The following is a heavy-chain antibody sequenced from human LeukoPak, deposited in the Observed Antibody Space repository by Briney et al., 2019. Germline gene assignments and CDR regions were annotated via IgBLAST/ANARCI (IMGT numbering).Heavy chain of an antibody. V-gene: IGHV3-21*01. CDR1: GFTFSSYS. D-gene: IGHD3-3*01. J-gene: IGHJ4*02. CDR3: LGNYDFWSGYTVGY. Sequence: GGSLSLXCAASGFTFSSYSMNWVRQAPGKGLEWVSSISSSSSYIYYADSVKGRFTISRDNAKNSLYLQMNSLRAEDTAVYYCLGNYDFWSGYTVGYWGQGTLVTVSS. CDR2: ISSSSSYI.